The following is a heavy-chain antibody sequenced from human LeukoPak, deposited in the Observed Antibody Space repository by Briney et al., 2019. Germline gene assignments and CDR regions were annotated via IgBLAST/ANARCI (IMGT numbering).Heavy chain of an antibody. Sequence: GGSLRLSCAASGFTFSSYSMTWVRQAPGKGLEWVSIIFGNGDTTYYADSVKGRFTVSRDNSKDTLYLQMNDLRPDDTAIYYCAKRNTMVRGGPCFDYWGQGLLVTVSS. CDR2: IFGNGDTT. CDR3: AKRNTMVRGGPCFDY. J-gene: IGHJ4*02. D-gene: IGHD3-10*01. CDR1: GFTFSSYS. V-gene: IGHV3-23*01.